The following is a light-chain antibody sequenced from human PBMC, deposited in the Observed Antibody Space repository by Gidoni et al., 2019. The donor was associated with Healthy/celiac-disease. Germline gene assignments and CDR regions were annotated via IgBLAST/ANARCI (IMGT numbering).Light chain of an antibody. CDR3: QQYYSTPPV. J-gene: IGKJ4*01. CDR2: WAS. CDR1: QSVLYSSNNKNY. V-gene: IGKV4-1*01. Sequence: DIVMTQAPDSLAVSLGERATINCKSSQSVLYSSNNKNYLAWYQQKPGQSPKLLIYWASTRESGVPDRFSGSWSGTDFTLTISSLQAEDVAVYYCQQYYSTPPVFGGGTKVEIK.